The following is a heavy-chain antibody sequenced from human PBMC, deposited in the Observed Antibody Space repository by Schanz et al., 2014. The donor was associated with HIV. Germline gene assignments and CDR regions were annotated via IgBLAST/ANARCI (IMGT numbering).Heavy chain of an antibody. CDR2: INEASDYR. CDR1: GFTFSRHS. D-gene: IGHD3-16*01. CDR3: ARVWADYGMDV. J-gene: IGHJ6*02. V-gene: IGHV3-21*04. Sequence: EVQLMESGGGLVKPGSLRLSCAASGFTFSRHSMSWVRQAPGKGLEWVSSINEASDYRYYADSVRGRFTISRDNSKNTLYLQMNSLRVEDTALYYCARVWADYGMDVWGQGTTVTVSS.